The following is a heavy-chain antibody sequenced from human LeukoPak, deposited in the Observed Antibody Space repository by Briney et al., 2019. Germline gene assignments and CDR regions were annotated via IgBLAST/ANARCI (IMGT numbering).Heavy chain of an antibody. CDR3: ARGFSSSRKFYCSGGSCYEFDY. CDR1: GYTFTGYY. CDR2: IIPNSGDT. D-gene: IGHD2-15*01. V-gene: IGHV1-2*02. Sequence: GASVKVSCKASGYTFTGYYMHWVRQAPGQGLEWMGWIIPNSGDTSYARKFQGRVTMTRNTSISTAYMELSSLRSEDTAVYYCARGFSSSRKFYCSGGSCYEFDYWGQGTLVTVSS. J-gene: IGHJ4*02.